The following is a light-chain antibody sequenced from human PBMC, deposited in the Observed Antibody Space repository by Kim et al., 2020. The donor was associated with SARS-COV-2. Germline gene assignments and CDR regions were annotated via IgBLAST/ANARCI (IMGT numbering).Light chain of an antibody. CDR1: KLGDKY. J-gene: IGLJ1*01. Sequence: SSSLPPPPSLSLSPGQTASITCSGDKLGDKYACWYQQKPGQSPVLVIYQDSKRPSGIPERFSGSNSGNTATLTISGTQAMDEADYYCQAWDSSTEVFGTGTKVTVL. CDR3: QAWDSSTEV. CDR2: QDS. V-gene: IGLV3-1*01.